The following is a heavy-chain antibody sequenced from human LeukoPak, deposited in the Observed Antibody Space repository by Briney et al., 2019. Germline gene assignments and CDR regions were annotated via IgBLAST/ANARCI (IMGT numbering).Heavy chain of an antibody. D-gene: IGHD2-2*01. CDR2: ISYSGST. CDR1: SGSINGYY. Sequence: PSETLSLTCTVSSGSINGYYWSWIRQPPGKGLEWVGYISYSGSTNYNPSLKSRVTMSVDTSKNQFSLKLSSVTAADTAVYYCAREIGPSRIVVVPAAKANWFDPWGQGTLVTVSS. V-gene: IGHV4-59*12. CDR3: AREIGPSRIVVVPAAKANWFDP. J-gene: IGHJ5*02.